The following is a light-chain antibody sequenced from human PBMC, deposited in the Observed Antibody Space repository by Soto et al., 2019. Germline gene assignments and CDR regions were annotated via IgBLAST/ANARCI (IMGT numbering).Light chain of an antibody. J-gene: IGLJ1*01. V-gene: IGLV2-8*01. CDR2: EVS. CDR1: SSDVGGYNY. CDR3: SSYAGSNNFGV. Sequence: QSVLTQPPSESGSPGQSVTISCTGTSSDVGGYNYVSWYQQHPGKAPKLMIYEVSKRPSGVPDRFSGSKSGNTASLTVSGLQAEDEADYYCSSYAGSNNFGVFGTGTKLTVL.